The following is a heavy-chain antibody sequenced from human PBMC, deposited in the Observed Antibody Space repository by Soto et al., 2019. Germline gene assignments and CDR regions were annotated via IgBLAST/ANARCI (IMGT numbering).Heavy chain of an antibody. CDR2: IIPIFGTA. V-gene: IGHV1-69*01. J-gene: IGHJ6*02. CDR3: ARDLAAAGKYYYYYYGMDV. D-gene: IGHD6-13*01. CDR1: GGIFSSYA. Sequence: QVQLVQSGAEVKKPGSSVKVSCKASGGIFSSYAISWVRQAPGQGLEWMGGIIPIFGTANYAQKFQGRVTITADESTSTAYMELSSLRSDDTAVYYCARDLAAAGKYYYYYYGMDVWGQGTTVTVSS.